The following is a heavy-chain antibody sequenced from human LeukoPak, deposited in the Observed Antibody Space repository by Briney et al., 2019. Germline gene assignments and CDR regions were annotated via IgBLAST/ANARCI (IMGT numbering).Heavy chain of an antibody. V-gene: IGHV1-8*01. D-gene: IGHD7-27*01. J-gene: IGHJ4*02. CDR3: ARGPPNWGYDY. CDR2: MSPNSGDT. CDR1: GYTFTSYD. Sequence: ASVKVSCKASGYTFTSYDFNWVRQATGQRPEWMGWMSPNSGDTGYAQKFQDRVTMTRNTSISTAYMELSSLRCDDTAVYYCARGPPNWGYDYWGPGTLVTVSS.